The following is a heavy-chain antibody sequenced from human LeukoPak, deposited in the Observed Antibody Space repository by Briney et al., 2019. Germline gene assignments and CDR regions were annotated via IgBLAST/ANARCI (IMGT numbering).Heavy chain of an antibody. CDR1: GFTFSGYA. Sequence: GGSLRLSCAASGFTFSGYAMSWVRQAPGKGLEWVSAISGSGGSTYYADSVKGRFTISRDNSKNTLYLQMNSLRDEDTAVYYCASDNYYDSNTVDYWGQGTLVTVSS. J-gene: IGHJ4*02. CDR2: ISGSGGST. CDR3: ASDNYYDSNTVDY. D-gene: IGHD3-22*01. V-gene: IGHV3-23*01.